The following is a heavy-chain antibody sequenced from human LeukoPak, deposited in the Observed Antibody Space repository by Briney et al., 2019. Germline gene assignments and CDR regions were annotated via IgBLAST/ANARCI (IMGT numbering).Heavy chain of an antibody. J-gene: IGHJ4*02. CDR3: AREWGVAGIAAAGTQSFDY. D-gene: IGHD6-13*01. CDR2: IIPIFGTA. CDR1: GGTFSSYA. Sequence: GASVKVSCKASGGTFSSYAISWVRQAPGQGLEWMGGIIPIFGTANYAQKFQGRVTITTDESTSTAYMELSSLRSEDTAVYYCAREWGVAGIAAAGTQSFDYWGQGTLVTVSS. V-gene: IGHV1-69*05.